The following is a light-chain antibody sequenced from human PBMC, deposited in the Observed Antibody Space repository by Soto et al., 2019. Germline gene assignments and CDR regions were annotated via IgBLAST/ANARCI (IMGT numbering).Light chain of an antibody. J-gene: IGKJ4*01. CDR3: QQYNNWPPILT. Sequence: IVVTQSPATLSVPPGERATLSCRVIQSVSSNLAWYQQKPGQAPRLLIYGASSRATCIPARFSGSGSGTEFTLTISSLQSEDFSVYYCQQYNNWPPILTIGGGSKVDIK. CDR2: GAS. V-gene: IGKV3-15*01. CDR1: QSVSSN.